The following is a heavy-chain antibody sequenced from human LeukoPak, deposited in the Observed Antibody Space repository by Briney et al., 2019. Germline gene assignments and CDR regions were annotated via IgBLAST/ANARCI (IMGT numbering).Heavy chain of an antibody. CDR2: IIPIFGTA. V-gene: IGHV1-69*13. J-gene: IGHJ3*02. CDR3: ASDILTGRDAFDI. D-gene: IGHD3-9*01. CDR1: GGTFSSYA. Sequence: SVKVSCKASGGTFSSYAISWVRQAPGQGLEWMGGIIPIFGTANYAQKFQGRATITADESTSTAYMELSSLRSEDTAVYYCASDILTGRDAFDIWGQGTMVTVSS.